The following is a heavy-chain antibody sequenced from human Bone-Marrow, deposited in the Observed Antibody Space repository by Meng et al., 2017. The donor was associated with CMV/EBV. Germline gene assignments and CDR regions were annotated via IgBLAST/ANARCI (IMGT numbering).Heavy chain of an antibody. J-gene: IGHJ6*02. V-gene: IGHV3-73*01. CDR3: ARAVDSELHFWSGYYPYYYYGMDV. D-gene: IGHD3-3*01. CDR2: IRSKANSYAT. Sequence: GESLKISCAASGFTFSGSAMHWVRQASGKGLEWVGRIRSKANSYATAYAASVKGRFTISRDDSKNTAYLQMNSLKTEDTAVYYCARAVDSELHFWSGYYPYYYYGMDVWGQGTTVTVSS. CDR1: GFTFSGSA.